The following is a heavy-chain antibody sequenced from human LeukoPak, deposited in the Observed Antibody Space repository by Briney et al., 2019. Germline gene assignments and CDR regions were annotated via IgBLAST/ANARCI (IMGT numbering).Heavy chain of an antibody. CDR1: GFTSSSYE. V-gene: IGHV3-48*03. J-gene: IGHJ6*04. CDR3: AELGITMIGGV. D-gene: IGHD3-10*02. CDR2: ISSSSSYI. Sequence: PGGSLRLSCAASGFTSSSYEMNWVRQAPGKGLEWVSSISSSSSYIYYADSVKGRFTISRDNAKNSLYLQMNSLRAEDTAVYYCAELGITMIGGVWGKGTTVTISS.